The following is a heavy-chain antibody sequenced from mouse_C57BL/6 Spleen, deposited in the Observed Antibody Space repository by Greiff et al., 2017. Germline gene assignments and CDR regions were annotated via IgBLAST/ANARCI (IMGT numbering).Heavy chain of an antibody. Sequence: QVQLKQPGAELVKPGASVKLSCKASGYTFTSYWMHWVKQRPGRGLEWIGRIDPNSGGTKYNEKFKSKATLTVDKPSSTAYMQLSSLTSEDSAVYYVARVDDYFWYFDVWGTGTTVTVSS. V-gene: IGHV1-72*01. D-gene: IGHD2-4*01. CDR2: IDPNSGGT. CDR3: ARVDDYFWYFDV. J-gene: IGHJ1*03. CDR1: GYTFTSYW.